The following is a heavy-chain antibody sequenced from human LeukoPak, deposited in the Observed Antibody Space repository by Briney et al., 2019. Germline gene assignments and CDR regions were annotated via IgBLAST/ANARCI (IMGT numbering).Heavy chain of an antibody. V-gene: IGHV3-43*02. CDR2: ISGDGNST. D-gene: IGHD3-22*01. CDR3: ATNFGAYYYDTSGYYDF. Sequence: GGSLRLSCEASGFTFSSYAMSWVRQAPGKGLEWVSLISGDGNSTYYAGSVKGRFTISRDNSKNSLYLQMNSLRTEDTAFYYCATNFGAYYYDTSGYYDFWGQGTLVTVSS. CDR1: GFTFSSYA. J-gene: IGHJ4*02.